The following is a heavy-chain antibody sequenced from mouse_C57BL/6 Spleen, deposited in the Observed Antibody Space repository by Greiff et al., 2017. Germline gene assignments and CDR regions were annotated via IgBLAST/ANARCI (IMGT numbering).Heavy chain of an antibody. D-gene: IGHD1-1*01. Sequence: QVQLQQPGAELVKPGASVKMSCKASGYTFTSYWITWVKQRPGQGLEWIGDIYPGSGSTNYNEKFKSKATLTVDTSSSTAYMQLSSLTSEDSAVXYCARSYSGSSPMCDWGQETSVTASS. CDR3: ARSYSGSSPMCD. V-gene: IGHV1-55*01. J-gene: IGHJ4*01. CDR1: GYTFTSYW. CDR2: IYPGSGST.